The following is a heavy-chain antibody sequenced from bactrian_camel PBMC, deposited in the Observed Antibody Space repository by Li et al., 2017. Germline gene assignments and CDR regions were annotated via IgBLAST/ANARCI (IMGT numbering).Heavy chain of an antibody. J-gene: IGHJ4*01. D-gene: IGHD7*01. Sequence: QVQLVESGGGSVQPGGSLRLSCVGSGFTFSSYCMAWFRQAPGKEREGVAAIDTAGATTYTYSVQGRFTISKANTNQYLYLQMNTLQPEDIATYYCAADPRPRAVVEAKLHLHGYSGRGTQVTVS. CDR1: GFTFSSYC. V-gene: IGHV3S26*01. CDR2: IDTAGAT.